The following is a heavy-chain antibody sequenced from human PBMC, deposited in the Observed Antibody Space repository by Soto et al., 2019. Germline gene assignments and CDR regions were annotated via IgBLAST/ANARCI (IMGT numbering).Heavy chain of an antibody. V-gene: IGHV5-51*01. D-gene: IGHD3-22*01. CDR1: GYSFTSYW. CDR3: ARQRAYYYHSSGYYRN. CDR2: IYPGDSDT. Sequence: GESLKISCKGSGYSFTSYWIGWVRQMPGKGLEWMGIIYPGDSDTRYSPSFQGQVTISADKSISTAYLQWSSLKASDTAMYYCARQRAYYYHSSGYYRNWGQGTLVTVSS. J-gene: IGHJ4*02.